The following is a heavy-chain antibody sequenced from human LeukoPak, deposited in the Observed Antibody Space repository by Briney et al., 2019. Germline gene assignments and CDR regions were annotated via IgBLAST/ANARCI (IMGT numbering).Heavy chain of an antibody. J-gene: IGHJ4*02. V-gene: IGHV1-2*02. D-gene: IGHD3-10*01. CDR1: GYTFTGYY. CDR3: ARVYYGSEAGDY. CDR2: INPNSGGT. Sequence: ASVKVSCKASGYTFTGYYMHWVRQAPGQGLEWMGWINPNSGGTNYAQKFQGRVTMTRDTSISTAYMELSRLRSDDTAVYYCARVYYGSEAGDYWGQGTLVTVSS.